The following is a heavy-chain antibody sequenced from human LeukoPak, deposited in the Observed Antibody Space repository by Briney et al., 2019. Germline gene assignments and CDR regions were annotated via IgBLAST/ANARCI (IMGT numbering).Heavy chain of an antibody. V-gene: IGHV3-21*01. CDR3: ASLGSLTGFDY. Sequence: PGGSLRLSCAASGFTFSSHSMNWVRQAPGKGLEWVSSISSSSSYIYYADSVKGRFTISRDNAKNSLYLQMNSLRAEDTAVYYCASLGSLTGFDYWGQGTLVTVSS. CDR1: GFTFSSHS. D-gene: IGHD3-16*02. J-gene: IGHJ4*02. CDR2: ISSSSSYI.